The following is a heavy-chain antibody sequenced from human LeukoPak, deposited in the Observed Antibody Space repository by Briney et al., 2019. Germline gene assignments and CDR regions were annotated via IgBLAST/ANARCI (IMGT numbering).Heavy chain of an antibody. D-gene: IGHD3-16*01. Sequence: SVKVSCKASGGTFSSYAISWVRQAPGQGLEWMGGIIPIFGTANYAQKFQGRVTITADESTSTAYMELSSLRSEDTAVYYCARDLPHYYDDNGHPRDWFDPWGQGTLVTVSS. CDR3: ARDLPHYYDDNGHPRDWFDP. V-gene: IGHV1-69*13. CDR2: IIPIFGTA. J-gene: IGHJ5*02. CDR1: GGTFSSYA.